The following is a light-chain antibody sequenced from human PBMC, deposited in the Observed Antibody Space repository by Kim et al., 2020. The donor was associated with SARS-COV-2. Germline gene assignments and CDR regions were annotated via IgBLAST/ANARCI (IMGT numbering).Light chain of an antibody. CDR2: YDS. J-gene: IGLJ2*01. V-gene: IGLV3-21*04. CDR3: QVWDSSSDHRVV. CDR1: SIGSKS. Sequence: PGKTARVSCGGDSIGSKSVPWYQQTSGQAPVLVIYYDSDRPSGIPERFSGSNSGNTATLTISRVEAGDEADYYCQVWDSSSDHRVVFGGGTQLTVL.